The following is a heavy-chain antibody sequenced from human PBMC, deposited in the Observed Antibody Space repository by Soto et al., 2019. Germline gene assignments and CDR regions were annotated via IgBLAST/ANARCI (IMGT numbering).Heavy chain of an antibody. Sequence: SQTLSLTCAISGDSVSSNSAAWNWIRQSPSRGLEWLGRTYYRSKWYNDYAVSVKSRITINPDTSKNQFSLQLNSVTPEDTAVDFCARAQGGAVAGTVSWFDPWGQGTLVTVSS. CDR1: GDSVSSNSAA. CDR2: TYYRSKWYN. CDR3: ARAQGGAVAGTVSWFDP. V-gene: IGHV6-1*01. J-gene: IGHJ5*02. D-gene: IGHD6-19*01.